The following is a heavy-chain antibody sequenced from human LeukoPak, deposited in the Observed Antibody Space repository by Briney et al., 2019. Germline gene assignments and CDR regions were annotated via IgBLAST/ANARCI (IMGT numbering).Heavy chain of an antibody. D-gene: IGHD3-22*01. CDR2: ISGYNGDT. CDR3: ARVGSDSSGYYPTFDY. CDR1: GYTFTSYG. V-gene: IGHV1-18*01. J-gene: IGHJ4*02. Sequence: ASVKVSCKASGYTFTSYGISWVRQAPGQGLEWMGWISGYNGDTNYAQNLQGRVTMTTDTSTSTAYMELRSLRSDDTAVYYCARVGSDSSGYYPTFDYWGQGTLVTVSS.